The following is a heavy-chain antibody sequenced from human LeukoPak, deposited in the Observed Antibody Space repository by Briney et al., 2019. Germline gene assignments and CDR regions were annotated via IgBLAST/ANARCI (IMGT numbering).Heavy chain of an antibody. CDR2: IYYGGST. CDR3: AGDSIQGYSYGGPDY. V-gene: IGHV4-61*01. D-gene: IGHD5-18*01. Sequence: WETLSLTCTVSGGSVSSGSYYWSWIRQPPGKGLEWIGYIYYGGSTNYNPSLKSRVTISVDTSKNQFSLKLSSVTAADTAVYFCAGDSIQGYSYGGPDYWGQGTLVTVSS. J-gene: IGHJ4*02. CDR1: GGSVSSGSYY.